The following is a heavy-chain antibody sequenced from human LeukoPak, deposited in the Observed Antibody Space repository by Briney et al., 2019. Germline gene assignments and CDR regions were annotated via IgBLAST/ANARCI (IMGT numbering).Heavy chain of an antibody. V-gene: IGHV4-59*01. Sequence: PSETLSLTCTVSGGSISSYYWSWIRQPPGKGLEWIGYIYYSGSTNYNPSLKSRVTISVDTSKNQFSLKLSSVTAADTAVYYCARHGGYGDYYYYYMDVWGKGTTVTISS. J-gene: IGHJ6*03. CDR1: GGSISSYY. CDR2: IYYSGST. D-gene: IGHD4-17*01. CDR3: ARHGGYGDYYYYYMDV.